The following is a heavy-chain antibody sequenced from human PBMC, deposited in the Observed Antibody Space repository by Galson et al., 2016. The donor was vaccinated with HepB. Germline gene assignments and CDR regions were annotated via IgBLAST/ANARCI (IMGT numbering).Heavy chain of an antibody. J-gene: IGHJ4*02. CDR1: GFTFGDYA. D-gene: IGHD4-17*01. CDR2: VRSKVYGGTT. V-gene: IGHV3-49*03. CDR3: SRDPTTVTRAHFDY. Sequence: SLRLSCAASGFTFGDYAMNWFRQAPGKGLEWVALVRSKVYGGTTEYAASVRGRFTISRDDSKSIAYLQMNSLKTEDTAVYYCSRDPTTVTRAHFDYWGQGTLVTVSS.